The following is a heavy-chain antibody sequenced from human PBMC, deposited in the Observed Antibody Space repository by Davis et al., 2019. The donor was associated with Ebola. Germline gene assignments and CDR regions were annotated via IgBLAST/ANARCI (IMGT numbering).Heavy chain of an antibody. CDR1: GFTFSSYW. D-gene: IGHD6-6*01. Sequence: GESLKISCAASGFTFSSYWMHWVRQAPGKGLVWVSRINSDGSSTSYADSVKGRFTISRDNAKNTLYLQMNSLRAEDTAVYYCAREYSSFGAYYYYGMDVWGQGTTVTVSS. J-gene: IGHJ6*02. CDR3: AREYSSFGAYYYYGMDV. CDR2: INSDGSST. V-gene: IGHV3-74*01.